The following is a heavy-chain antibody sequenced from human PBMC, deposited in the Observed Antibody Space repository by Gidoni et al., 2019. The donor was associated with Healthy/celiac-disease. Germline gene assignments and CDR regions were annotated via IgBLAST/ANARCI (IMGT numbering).Heavy chain of an antibody. D-gene: IGHD6-6*01. CDR1: VGSISSGSYY. Sequence: QVQLQESGPGLVKPSQTLSLTCTVSVGSISSGSYYWSWIRQPAGKGLEWIGRIYTSGSTNYNPSLKSRVTISVDTSKNQFSLKLSSVTAADTAVYYCARVPRIAARPQAWFDPWGQGTLVTVSS. J-gene: IGHJ5*02. CDR3: ARVPRIAARPQAWFDP. V-gene: IGHV4-61*02. CDR2: IYTSGST.